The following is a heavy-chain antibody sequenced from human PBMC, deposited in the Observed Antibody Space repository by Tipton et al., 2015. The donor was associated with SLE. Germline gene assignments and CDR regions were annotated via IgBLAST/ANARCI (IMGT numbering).Heavy chain of an antibody. CDR2: IHPSGST. V-gene: IGHV4-61*02. Sequence: TLSLTCTVSGGPISSGDHHWSWLRQPAGNGLEWIGRIHPSGSTNYNPSLRGRVTISVDTSKNQFSLELRSVTAADTAVYFCAREGYSGGWDGDFDNWGQGTLVTVSS. CDR3: AREGYSGGWDGDFDN. CDR1: GGPISSGDHH. J-gene: IGHJ4*02. D-gene: IGHD6-19*01.